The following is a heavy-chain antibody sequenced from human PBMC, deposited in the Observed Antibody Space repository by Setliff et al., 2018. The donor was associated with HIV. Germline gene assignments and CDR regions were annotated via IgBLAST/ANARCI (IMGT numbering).Heavy chain of an antibody. CDR2: ISTYSDET. J-gene: IGHJ4*02. CDR3: ARTRGRALVSYYFDN. Sequence: VASVKVSCKPSGYTFTTYGLSWVRQAPGQGLEWMGWISTYSDETSYAQKLQGRVTMTTDTSTSTAYMELRRLTFDDTAVYFCARTRGRALVSYYFDNWGQGRLVTVSS. V-gene: IGHV1-18*01. CDR1: GYTFTTYG. D-gene: IGHD3-16*01.